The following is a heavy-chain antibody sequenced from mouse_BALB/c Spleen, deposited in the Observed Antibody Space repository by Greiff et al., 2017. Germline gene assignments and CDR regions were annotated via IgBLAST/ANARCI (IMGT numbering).Heavy chain of an antibody. D-gene: IGHD2-10*02. V-gene: IGHV14-3*02. J-gene: IGHJ4*01. Sequence: EVKVVESGAELVKPGASVKLSCTASGFNIKDTYMHWVKQRPEQGLEWIGRIDPANGNTKYDPKFQGKATITADTSSNTAYLQLSSLTSEDTAVYYGARSAYGNYIYYAMDYWGQGTSVTVSS. CDR2: IDPANGNT. CDR1: GFNIKDTY. CDR3: ARSAYGNYIYYAMDY.